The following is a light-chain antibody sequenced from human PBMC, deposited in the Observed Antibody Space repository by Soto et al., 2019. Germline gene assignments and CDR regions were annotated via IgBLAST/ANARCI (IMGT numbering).Light chain of an antibody. CDR2: DAS. CDR1: QSISSW. V-gene: IGKV1-5*01. J-gene: IGKJ2*01. Sequence: DIQVTQSPSTLSASVGDRVTITCRATQSISSWLAWYQQKPGIAPKLLIYDASSLESGVPSRFSGSGSGTEFTLTISSLQPDDFATYYCQQYNSYSYTFGQGTKLEIK. CDR3: QQYNSYSYT.